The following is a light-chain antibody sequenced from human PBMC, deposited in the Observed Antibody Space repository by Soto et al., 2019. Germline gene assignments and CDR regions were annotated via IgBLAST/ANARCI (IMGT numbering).Light chain of an antibody. CDR1: QSVSNN. V-gene: IGKV3-11*01. CDR2: DAS. Sequence: EIVLTQSPGTLSLSPGERAILSRRASQSVSNNLAWYQQKPGQAPRLLIYDASNRATGIPARFSGSGSGTDFTLTISSLEPEDFALYYCQQRSNWPITFGQGTRLEIK. J-gene: IGKJ5*01. CDR3: QQRSNWPIT.